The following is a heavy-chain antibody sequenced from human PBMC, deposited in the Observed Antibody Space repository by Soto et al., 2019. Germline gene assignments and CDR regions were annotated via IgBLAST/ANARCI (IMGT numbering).Heavy chain of an antibody. CDR1: SGPDRSHN. J-gene: IGHJ6*01. D-gene: IGHD4-17*01. CDR2: VYYTGDT. Sequence: QVQLQQSGPRLVKPSETLSLTCTVSSGPDRSHNWGWIRQPPGRGLEWIGYVYYTGDTAYNPSLRGRVTISADTSTNDISLTLNSVTAADTAVYDCVRQGIDYLHGLVDVW. V-gene: IGHV4-59*08. CDR3: VRQGIDYLHGLVDV.